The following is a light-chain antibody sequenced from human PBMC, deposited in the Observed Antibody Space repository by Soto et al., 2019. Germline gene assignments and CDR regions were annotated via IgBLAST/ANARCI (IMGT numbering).Light chain of an antibody. CDR2: GAS. Sequence: EIVMTQSPATLSVSPGGRATLSCRASQSIGDTLAWYQQKPGQAPRLLIYGASSRVTGFPARFSGSGSGTDFTLTISSLQSEDCAIYYCQQYHTWPITFGGGTKVDIK. CDR3: QQYHTWPIT. J-gene: IGKJ4*01. CDR1: QSIGDT. V-gene: IGKV3-15*01.